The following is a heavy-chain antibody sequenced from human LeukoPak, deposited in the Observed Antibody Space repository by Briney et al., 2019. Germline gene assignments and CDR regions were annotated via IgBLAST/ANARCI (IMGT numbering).Heavy chain of an antibody. CDR2: INPNSGGT. V-gene: IGHV1-2*02. CDR1: GYTFTSYG. Sequence: ASVKVSCKASGYTFTSYGISWVRQAPGQGLEWMGWINPNSGGTNYAQKFQGRVTMTRNTSISTAYMELSRLRSDDTAVYYCAREGLKGHSSGSIVDYWGQGTLVTVSS. J-gene: IGHJ4*02. CDR3: AREGLKGHSSGSIVDY. D-gene: IGHD3-22*01.